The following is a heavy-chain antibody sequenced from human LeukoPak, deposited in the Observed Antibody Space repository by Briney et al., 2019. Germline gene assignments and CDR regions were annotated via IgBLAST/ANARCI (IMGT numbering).Heavy chain of an antibody. V-gene: IGHV3-13*01. CDR1: VFTSSNSD. CDR3: TTGHS. D-gene: IGHD2-8*02. CDR2: ITPAGDT. J-gene: IGHJ4*02. Sequence: GGSLRLSCAPSVFTSSNSDMHCVRHATEQGLESVSAITPAGDTYYPDSVKGRFTISRENAKNSVYLQMNSLTAGHTAVYYCTTGHSWGQGTLVTVSS.